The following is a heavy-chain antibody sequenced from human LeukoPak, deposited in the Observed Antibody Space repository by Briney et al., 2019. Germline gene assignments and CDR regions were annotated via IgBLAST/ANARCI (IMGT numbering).Heavy chain of an antibody. CDR1: GFTFSSYS. Sequence: PGGSLRLSCAASGFTFSSYSMNWVRQAPGKGLEWVSYISSRSSTIYYADSVKGRFTISRDNAKNSLYLQMNSLRAEDTAVYYCARDRVVDNYYYMDVWGKGTTVTVSS. CDR3: ARDRVVDNYYYMDV. V-gene: IGHV3-48*04. CDR2: ISSRSSTI. D-gene: IGHD2-15*01. J-gene: IGHJ6*03.